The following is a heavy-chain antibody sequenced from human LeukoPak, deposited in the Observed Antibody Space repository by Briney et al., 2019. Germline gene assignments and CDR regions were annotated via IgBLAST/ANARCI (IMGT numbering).Heavy chain of an antibody. Sequence: GGSLRLSCAASGFTFSSYETNWVRQAPGKGLEWVSYVSSSASTILYVDSVKGRFTISRDNAKNSLYLQMNSLRVEDTAVYYCARRFDVWGQGTLVTVSS. CDR2: VSSSASTI. J-gene: IGHJ5*02. CDR1: GFTFSSYE. V-gene: IGHV3-48*03. CDR3: ARRFDV.